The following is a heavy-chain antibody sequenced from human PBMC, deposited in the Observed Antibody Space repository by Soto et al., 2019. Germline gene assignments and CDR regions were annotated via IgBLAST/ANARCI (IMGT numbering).Heavy chain of an antibody. J-gene: IGHJ4*02. CDR3: VTLALGKFDY. Sequence: GGSLRLSCAASGFTFSSNSMSWVRQAPGEGLEWVSAISDSGDRIYYVDSVKGRFTISRDSSKNKLYLQMDSLRAEDTAVYYCVTLALGKFDYWGQGILVTVSS. D-gene: IGHD1-26*01. CDR2: ISDSGDRI. V-gene: IGHV3-23*01. CDR1: GFTFSSNS.